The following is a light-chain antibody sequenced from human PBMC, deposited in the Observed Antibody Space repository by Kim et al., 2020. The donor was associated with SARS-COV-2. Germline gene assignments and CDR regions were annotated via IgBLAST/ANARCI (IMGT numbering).Light chain of an antibody. Sequence: EIVMTQSPAPLSVSPGERATLSCRASQSVSSNLAWYQQKPGQAPRLLIYGASTRATGIPARFSGSGSGTEFTLTISSLQSEDFAVYYCQQYNNWQGTFGGGTKVDIK. CDR1: QSVSSN. CDR2: GAS. CDR3: QQYNNWQGT. J-gene: IGKJ4*01. V-gene: IGKV3-15*01.